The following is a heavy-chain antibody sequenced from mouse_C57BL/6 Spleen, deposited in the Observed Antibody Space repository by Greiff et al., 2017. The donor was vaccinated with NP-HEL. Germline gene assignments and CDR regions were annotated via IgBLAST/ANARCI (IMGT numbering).Heavy chain of an antibody. J-gene: IGHJ4*01. CDR2: INPSSGYT. CDR1: GYTFTSYW. D-gene: IGHD1-1*01. Sequence: VQLQQSGAELAKPGASVKLSCKASGYTFTSYWMHWVKQRPGQGLEWIGYINPSSGYTKYNQKFKDKATLTADKSSSTAYMQLSSLTYEDSAVYYCARERNYYGSSYPQYYAMDYWGQGTSVTVSS. V-gene: IGHV1-7*01. CDR3: ARERNYYGSSYPQYYAMDY.